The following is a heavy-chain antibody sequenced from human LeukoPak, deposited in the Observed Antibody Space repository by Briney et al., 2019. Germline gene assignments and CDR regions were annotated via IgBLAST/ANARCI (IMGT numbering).Heavy chain of an antibody. CDR3: ATTLGSGWKFDY. D-gene: IGHD6-19*01. Sequence: GRSLRLSCAASGFTFSSYVMHWVRQAPGKGLEWVAIISYDGSNEYYADSVKGRFTVSRDNSKNTLYLQMNSLRAEDTAVYYCATTLGSGWKFDYWGQGTLVTVSS. V-gene: IGHV3-30*04. CDR1: GFTFSSYV. CDR2: ISYDGSNE. J-gene: IGHJ4*02.